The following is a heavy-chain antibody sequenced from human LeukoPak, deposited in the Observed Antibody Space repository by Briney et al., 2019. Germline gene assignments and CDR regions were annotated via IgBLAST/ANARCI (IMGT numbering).Heavy chain of an antibody. J-gene: IGHJ6*03. D-gene: IGHD6-6*01. CDR2: ISAYNGNT. CDR1: GYTFTSCA. V-gene: IGHV1-18*01. Sequence: ASVKVSCKASGYTFTSCAISWVRQPPGQGLEWMGWISAYNGNTNYAQKLQGRVTMTTDTSTTTAYMELRSLRSDDTAVYYCARGGSPVYYYYMDVWGKGTTVTVSS. CDR3: ARGGSPVYYYYMDV.